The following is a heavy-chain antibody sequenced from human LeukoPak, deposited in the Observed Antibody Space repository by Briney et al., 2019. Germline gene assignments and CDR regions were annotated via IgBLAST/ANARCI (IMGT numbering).Heavy chain of an antibody. D-gene: IGHD4-23*01. CDR3: VRGNDYGGPHY. V-gene: IGHV3-74*01. J-gene: IGHJ4*02. Sequence: GGSLRLSCAVSGFTFSSYWMHWVRQAPGKGLVWVSRIDRDGSRMNYADSVKGRFTISRDNGKNTLFLQMNSLRAEDAAVYYCVRGNDYGGPHYWGQGTLVTVSS. CDR1: GFTFSSYW. CDR2: IDRDGSRM.